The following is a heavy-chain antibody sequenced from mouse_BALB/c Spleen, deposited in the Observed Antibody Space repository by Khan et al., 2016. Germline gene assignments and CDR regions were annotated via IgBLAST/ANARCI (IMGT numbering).Heavy chain of an antibody. CDR1: DYSITSGYS. V-gene: IGHV3-1*02. J-gene: IGHJ4*01. D-gene: IGHD1-3*01. Sequence: VQLKESGPDLVTPSQSLSLTCTVTDYSITSGYSWYLIRQFPGNLLEWMGYIHYSGSTNYNPSLKSRISITRDTSKNHFFLQLNSVTTEDTSTADCGVYDYYAMDYWGQGTSVTVSS. CDR3: GVYDYYAMDY. CDR2: IHYSGST.